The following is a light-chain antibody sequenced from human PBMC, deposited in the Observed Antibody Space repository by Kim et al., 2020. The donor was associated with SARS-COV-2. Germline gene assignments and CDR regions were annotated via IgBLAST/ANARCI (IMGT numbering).Light chain of an antibody. Sequence: GQSVAIFCSGSSRDIGTNAVVCCYQQHPANAPQLLICDVSHPPSVIYSRFACSKAGNAALLTIAGLHAEDEADYYGSSDAGISTFVFGPGTKVTVL. J-gene: IGLJ1*01. CDR1: SRDIGTNAV. CDR2: DVS. V-gene: IGLV2-23*02. CDR3: SSDAGISTFV.